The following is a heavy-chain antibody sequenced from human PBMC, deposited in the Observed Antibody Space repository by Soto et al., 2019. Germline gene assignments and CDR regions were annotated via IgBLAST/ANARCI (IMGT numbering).Heavy chain of an antibody. CDR3: AKAVGIAVAGTVGNY. D-gene: IGHD6-19*01. CDR2: ISVSGGTT. V-gene: IGHV3-23*01. CDR1: GFSFRRFA. Sequence: LSLSCAASGFSFRRFAMSWVRQVAGKGLDWVSAISVSGGTTYYADSVKRRFTICGDKAKNTLYLHMHSLRAEDTAVYYCAKAVGIAVAGTVGNYWGQGTLVTVSS. J-gene: IGHJ4*02.